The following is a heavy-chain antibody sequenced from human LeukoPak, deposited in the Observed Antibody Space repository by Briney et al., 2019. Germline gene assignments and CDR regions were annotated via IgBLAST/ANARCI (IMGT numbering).Heavy chain of an antibody. CDR1: GGSISSSSYY. Sequence: ASETLSLTCTVSGGSISSSSYYWGWIRQPPGKGLEWIGSIYYSGSTYYNPSLKSRVTISVDTSKNQFSLKLSSVTAADTAVYYCARGGGIAVAGTPFDYWGQGTLVTVSS. V-gene: IGHV4-39*07. J-gene: IGHJ4*02. CDR2: IYYSGST. D-gene: IGHD6-19*01. CDR3: ARGGGIAVAGTPFDY.